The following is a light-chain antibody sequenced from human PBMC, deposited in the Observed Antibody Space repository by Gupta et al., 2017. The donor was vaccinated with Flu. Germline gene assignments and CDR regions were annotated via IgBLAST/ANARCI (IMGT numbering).Light chain of an antibody. CDR1: QSITND. J-gene: IGKJ4*01. CDR2: DTS. V-gene: IGKV3-15*01. CDR3: QQYNNWPPLT. Sequence: EIVMTQSPATLSVSPGERATVSCRASQSITNDLAWYQQKPGQAPRLIIYDTSIRATGVPARFRGSGSGTEFTLTINGLQSEDFAVYYCQQYNNWPPLTFGGGTKVEIK.